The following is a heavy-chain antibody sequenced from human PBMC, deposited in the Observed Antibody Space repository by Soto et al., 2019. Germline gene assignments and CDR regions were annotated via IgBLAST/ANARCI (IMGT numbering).Heavy chain of an antibody. Sequence: QVQLVESGGGVVQPGRSLRLSCAASGFTFDNFGMHWVRQAPGKGLEWVSVIYYDGSKKYYADSVRCRFTISRDNSKNMLSMQMDSLRAEDTATYYCARSPRVRGGTASRGCWGQGTLVTVSS. J-gene: IGHJ4*02. D-gene: IGHD3-10*01. CDR1: GFTFDNFG. V-gene: IGHV3-33*01. CDR2: IYYDGSKK. CDR3: ARSPRVRGGTASRGC.